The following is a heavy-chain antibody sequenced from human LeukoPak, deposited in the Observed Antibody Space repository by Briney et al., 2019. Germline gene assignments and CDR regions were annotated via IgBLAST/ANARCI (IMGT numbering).Heavy chain of an antibody. J-gene: IGHJ6*03. Sequence: SETLSLTCTVTGDSIYSGGYYWSWIRQPPGKGLEWIGEINHSGSTNYNPSLKSRVTISVDTSRNQFSLKLSSVTAADTAVYYCAGWTRYQLLYKVYYMDVWGKGTTVTISS. CDR3: AGWTRYQLLYKVYYMDV. CDR2: INHSGST. V-gene: IGHV4-34*01. D-gene: IGHD2-2*02. CDR1: GDSIYSGGYY.